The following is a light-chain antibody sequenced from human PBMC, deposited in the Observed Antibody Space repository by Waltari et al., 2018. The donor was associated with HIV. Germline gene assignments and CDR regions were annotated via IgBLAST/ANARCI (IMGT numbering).Light chain of an antibody. V-gene: IGLV2-8*01. J-gene: IGLJ2*01. CDR1: SSDIGAYNY. Sequence: QSALTQPPSASGSPGQSVTISCTGTSSDIGAYNYVSWFQQHPGKAPKLMIFDVSKRPSGGPDRGSGAKSGNTASLTFSGLQAEDEADYYCASHAGSKDVFGGGTKLTVL. CDR2: DVS. CDR3: ASHAGSKDV.